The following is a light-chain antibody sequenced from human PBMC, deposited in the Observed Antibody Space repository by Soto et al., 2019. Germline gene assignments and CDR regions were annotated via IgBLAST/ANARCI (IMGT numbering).Light chain of an antibody. CDR3: LLSYSGARWV. CDR1: TGAVTSGHY. CDR2: DTS. Sequence: QAVVTQEPSLTVSPGGTVTLTCGYSTGAVTSGHYPYWFQQKPGQAPRTLIYDTSNKHSCTPARFSGSLLGGKAALTLSGAQPEDEAEYYCLLSYSGARWVFGGGTKLTVL. J-gene: IGLJ2*01. V-gene: IGLV7-46*01.